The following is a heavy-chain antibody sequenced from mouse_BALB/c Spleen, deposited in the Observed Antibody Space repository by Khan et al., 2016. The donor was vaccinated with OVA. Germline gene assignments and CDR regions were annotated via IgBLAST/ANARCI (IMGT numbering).Heavy chain of an antibody. Sequence: EVNLVESGPGLVKPSQSLSLTCTVTGYSITSDYAWNWIRQFPGKKLEWMGYISYSGNTTYTPSFKSRISLTRDTSKHQFFLQLNFGTIEDTATYDMARIQGGDIDYWGQGTTLTVAS. CDR2: ISYSGNT. V-gene: IGHV3-2*02. CDR1: GYSITSDYA. J-gene: IGHJ2*01. D-gene: IGHD3-3*01. CDR3: ARIQGGDIDY.